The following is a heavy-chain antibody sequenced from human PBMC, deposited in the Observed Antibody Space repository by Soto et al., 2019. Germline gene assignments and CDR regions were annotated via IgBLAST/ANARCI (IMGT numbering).Heavy chain of an antibody. J-gene: IGHJ5*02. D-gene: IGHD4-4*01. CDR2: IYHSGST. V-gene: IGHV4-30-2*01. CDR3: ARTATVNPLSLSGVWFDP. CDR1: GGSSISGGYS. Sequence: SETHSLTSTVSGGSSISGGYSWSWIRKPPGKGLEWIGYIYHSGSTYYNPSLKSRVAISVDRSKNQFSLKLSSVTAADTAVYYCARTATVNPLSLSGVWFDPWGQGTLVTVSS.